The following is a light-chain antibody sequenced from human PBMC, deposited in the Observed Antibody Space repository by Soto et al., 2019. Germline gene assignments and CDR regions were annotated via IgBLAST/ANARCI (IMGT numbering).Light chain of an antibody. CDR2: EAS. V-gene: IGKV3-11*01. CDR3: QQHAHWPLT. J-gene: IGKJ4*01. CDR1: QSVGNN. Sequence: EIGLTQSPATLSLSPGERAPLSCRASQSVGNNLAWYQQKPGQAPGLLIYEASTRATGIPARFSGSGSGTDFTLTISSLEPEDFAVYYCQQHAHWPLTFGGGTKVDIK.